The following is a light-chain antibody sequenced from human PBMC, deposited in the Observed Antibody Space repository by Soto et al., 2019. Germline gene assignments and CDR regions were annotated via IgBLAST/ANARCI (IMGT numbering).Light chain of an antibody. CDR3: QQTYRTPLFS. Sequence: DIQMTQSPSSLSASVGDRVTITCRASQSISSYLNWYQHKPGRAPKLLVYDASSLNSGVPSRFRGSGGGSQFTLTISRLQPEDFATYYCQQTYRTPLFSFGPGTTVDLK. V-gene: IGKV1-39*01. J-gene: IGKJ3*01. CDR2: DAS. CDR1: QSISSY.